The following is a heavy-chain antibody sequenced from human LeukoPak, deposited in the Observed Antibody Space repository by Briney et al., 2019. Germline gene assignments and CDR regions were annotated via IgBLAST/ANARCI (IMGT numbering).Heavy chain of an antibody. CDR3: ARDQYGDYYYYYGMDV. D-gene: IGHD4-17*01. CDR2: IKQDGSEK. V-gene: IGHV3-7*01. J-gene: IGHJ6*02. Sequence: GGSLRLSCAASGFTFSRYWMSWVRQAPGKGLEGVANIKQDGSEKYYVDSVKGRFTISRDNAKNSLYLQMNSLRAEDTAVYYCARDQYGDYYYYYGMDVWGQGTTVTVSS. CDR1: GFTFSRYW.